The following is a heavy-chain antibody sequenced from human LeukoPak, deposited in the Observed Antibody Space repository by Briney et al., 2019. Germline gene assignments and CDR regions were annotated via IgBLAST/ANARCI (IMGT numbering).Heavy chain of an antibody. D-gene: IGHD4-17*01. Sequence: SETLSLTCAVYGGSFSGYYWSWIRQPPGKGLEWIGEINHSGSTNYNPSLKSRVTISVDKSKNQFSLKLSPVTAADTAVYYCAREVGYGDYVDYWGQGTLVTVSS. J-gene: IGHJ4*02. CDR2: INHSGST. CDR3: AREVGYGDYVDY. V-gene: IGHV4-34*01. CDR1: GGSFSGYY.